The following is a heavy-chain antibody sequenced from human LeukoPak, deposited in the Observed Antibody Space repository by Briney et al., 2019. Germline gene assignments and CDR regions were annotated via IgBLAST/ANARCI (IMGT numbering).Heavy chain of an antibody. CDR3: ARATSWIVFD. Sequence: GGSLRLSCAASGFTFSSYAMSWVRQAPGKGPEWVSAMGGSGGYTYYADSVKGRFTISRDNSKNTLYLQMNSLRAEDTAVYYCARATSWIVFDWGQGTLVTVSS. V-gene: IGHV3-23*01. CDR2: MGGSGGYT. D-gene: IGHD2-2*03. J-gene: IGHJ4*02. CDR1: GFTFSSYA.